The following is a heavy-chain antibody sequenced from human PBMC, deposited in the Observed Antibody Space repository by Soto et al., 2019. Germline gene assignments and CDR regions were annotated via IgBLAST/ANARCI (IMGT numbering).Heavy chain of an antibody. V-gene: IGHV3-23*01. Sequence: GGSLRLSCAASGFTFSSYAMHWVRQAPGKGLEWVSSISSSSSCIYYADSVKGRFTISRDNSKNTLYLQMNSLRAGDTAVYYCAKDSLQYYDILTGSSYGMDVWGQGTTVTVSS. CDR1: GFTFSSYA. CDR2: ISSSSSCI. CDR3: AKDSLQYYDILTGSSYGMDV. D-gene: IGHD3-9*01. J-gene: IGHJ6*02.